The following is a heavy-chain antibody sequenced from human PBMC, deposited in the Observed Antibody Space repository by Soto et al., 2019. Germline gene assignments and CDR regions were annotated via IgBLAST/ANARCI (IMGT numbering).Heavy chain of an antibody. CDR1: DDSITNYY. V-gene: IGHV4-59*01. D-gene: IGHD1-20*01. CDR2: IYHSGTS. J-gene: IGHJ5*02. Sequence: SETLSLTCTVSDDSITNYYWSWIRQPPGKGLEWVGYIYHSGTSSSNPSLKSRVAMSMDTSKRQISLKLTSVTAADTAVYYCAREYMRWFDPWGQGTLVTVSS. CDR3: AREYMRWFDP.